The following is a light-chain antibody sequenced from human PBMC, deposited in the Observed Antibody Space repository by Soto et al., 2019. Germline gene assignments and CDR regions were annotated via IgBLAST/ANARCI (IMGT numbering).Light chain of an antibody. CDR3: QQYYNYPLT. Sequence: AIRMTQSPSSFSASTGDRVTITCRASQGISSYLAWYQQKPGKAPKLLIYTASTLQSGVPSRFRGSGSGTDFTLTISCLQSEDFATYYCQQYYNYPLTFGGGTKVEIK. J-gene: IGKJ4*01. CDR2: TAS. CDR1: QGISSY. V-gene: IGKV1-8*01.